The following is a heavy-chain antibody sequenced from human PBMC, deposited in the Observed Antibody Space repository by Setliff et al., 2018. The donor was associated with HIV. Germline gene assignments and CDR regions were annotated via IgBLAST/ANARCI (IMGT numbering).Heavy chain of an antibody. CDR3: TRDSWDYPPHV. V-gene: IGHV1-46*01. D-gene: IGHD1-7*01. Sequence: ASVKVSCKASGYTFTSYYIHWVRQAPGQGLEWMGIINPSGGSTSYAQKFQGRFTISRDNAKNSLYLQMNSLRAEDTALYYCTRDSWDYPPHVGGQGTLVTVSS. CDR1: GYTFTSYY. J-gene: IGHJ4*02. CDR2: INPSGGST.